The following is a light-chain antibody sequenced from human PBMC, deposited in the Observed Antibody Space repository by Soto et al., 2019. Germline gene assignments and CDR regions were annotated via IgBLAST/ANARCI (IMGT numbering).Light chain of an antibody. J-gene: IGLJ2*01. CDR3: SSYTSSSTRV. V-gene: IGLV2-14*01. CDR2: DVS. CDR1: SSDVGGYNY. Sequence: ALTQPASVSGSPGQSITISCTGTSSDVGGYNYVSWYQQHPGKAPKLMIYDVSNRPSGVSNRFSGSKSGNTASLTISGLQAEDEADYYCSSYTSSSTRVFGGGTKVTVL.